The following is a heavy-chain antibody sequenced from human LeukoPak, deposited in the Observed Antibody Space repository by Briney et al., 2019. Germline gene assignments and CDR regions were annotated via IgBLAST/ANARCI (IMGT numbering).Heavy chain of an antibody. CDR3: ATAGFCSGGSCYSFPFDP. V-gene: IGHV1-24*01. J-gene: IGHJ5*02. D-gene: IGHD2-15*01. CDR2: FDPEDGET. Sequence: ASVKVSCKVSGYTLTELSMHWVRQAPGKGLEWMGGFDPEDGETIYAQKFQGRVTMTEDTSTDTAYMELSSLRSEDTAVYYCATAGFCSGGSCYSFPFDPWGQGTLVTVSS. CDR1: GYTLTELS.